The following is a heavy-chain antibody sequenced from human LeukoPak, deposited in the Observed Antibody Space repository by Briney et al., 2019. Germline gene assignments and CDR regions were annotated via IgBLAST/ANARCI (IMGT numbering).Heavy chain of an antibody. V-gene: IGHV4-39*07. D-gene: IGHD3-16*01. Sequence: SESLSLTCTVSGGSISSSSYYWGWIRQPPGKGLEWIGSIYYSGSTYYNPSLKSRVTMSVDTSKNQFSLKVNSVTAADTAVYYCARGYGGIYYYYMDVWGKGTTVTVSS. J-gene: IGHJ6*03. CDR2: IYYSGST. CDR1: GGSISSSSYY. CDR3: ARGYGGIYYYYMDV.